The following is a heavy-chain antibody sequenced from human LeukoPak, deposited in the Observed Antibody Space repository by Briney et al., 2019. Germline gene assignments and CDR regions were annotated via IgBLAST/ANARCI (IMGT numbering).Heavy chain of an antibody. CDR2: ISGSGGST. J-gene: IGHJ6*02. CDR3: ATPLTMVRGARYYYGMDV. D-gene: IGHD3-10*01. V-gene: IGHV3-23*01. CDR1: GFTLSSYA. Sequence: GGSLRLSCAASGFTLSSYAMSWVRQAPGKGLEWVSAISGSGGSTYYADSVKGRFTISRDNSKNTLYLQMNSLRAEDTAVYYCATPLTMVRGARYYYGMDVWGQGTTVTVSS.